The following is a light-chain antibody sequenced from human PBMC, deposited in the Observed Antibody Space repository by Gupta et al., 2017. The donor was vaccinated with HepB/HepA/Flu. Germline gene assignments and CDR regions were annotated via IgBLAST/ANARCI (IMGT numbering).Light chain of an antibody. CDR1: QNVNNY. Sequence: EIVLTQSPVTLSLSPGERATISCRASQNVNNYLAWYQHKPGQAPRLLIYDASNRATGIPDRFSGSGYGTDFTLTISSRETEDSTVYYGQQRGHWSSFGQGTKLEIK. V-gene: IGKV3-11*01. CDR3: QQRGHWSS. CDR2: DAS. J-gene: IGKJ2*04.